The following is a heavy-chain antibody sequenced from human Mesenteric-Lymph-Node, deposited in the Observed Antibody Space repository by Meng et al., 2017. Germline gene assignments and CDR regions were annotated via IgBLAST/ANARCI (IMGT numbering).Heavy chain of an antibody. CDR1: GGSISSYY. CDR2: IYYSGST. V-gene: IGHV4-59*01. CDR3: ARDSLVVVPAARTYYYGMDV. D-gene: IGHD2-2*01. J-gene: IGHJ6*02. Sequence: GSLRLSCTVSGGSISSYYWSWIRQPPGKGLEWIGYIYYSGSTNYNPSLKSRVTISVDTSKNQFSLKLSSVTAADTAVYYCARDSLVVVPAARTYYYGMDVWGQGTTVTVSS.